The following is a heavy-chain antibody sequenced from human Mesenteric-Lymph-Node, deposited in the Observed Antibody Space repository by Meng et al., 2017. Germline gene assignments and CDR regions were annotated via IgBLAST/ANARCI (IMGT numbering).Heavy chain of an antibody. V-gene: IGHV1-69*05. Sequence: QVQLVRVGAEVKKPGSSVNVSCKASGGTFSDYAVTWVRQAPGQGLEWMGGIIPIFGRTNYAQKFQGRVTITTDESTGTAYMDLSSLRSEDTAVYYCARGIQLWSTFDYWGQGTLVTVSS. CDR3: ARGIQLWSTFDY. D-gene: IGHD5-18*01. CDR1: GGTFSDYA. CDR2: IIPIFGRT. J-gene: IGHJ4*02.